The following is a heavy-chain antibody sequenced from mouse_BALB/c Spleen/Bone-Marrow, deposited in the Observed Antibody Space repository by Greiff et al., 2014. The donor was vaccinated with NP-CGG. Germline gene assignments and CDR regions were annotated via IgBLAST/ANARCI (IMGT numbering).Heavy chain of an antibody. Sequence: VQLQQSGAELVRPGTSVKVSCKASGYAFTNYLIEWVKQRPGQGLEWIGVINPGSGATNYNENFKGKATLTADKSSSTPYKQLSSLTSDDSAVYFCARRLTGTLYFDYWGQGTTLTVSS. CDR1: GYAFTNYL. J-gene: IGHJ2*01. V-gene: IGHV1-54*03. CDR2: INPGSGAT. D-gene: IGHD4-1*01. CDR3: ARRLTGTLYFDY.